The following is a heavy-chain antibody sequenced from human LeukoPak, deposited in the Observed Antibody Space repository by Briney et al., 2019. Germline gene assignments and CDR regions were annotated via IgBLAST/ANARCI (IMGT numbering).Heavy chain of an antibody. CDR2: INPSGGST. CDR1: GGTFSSYA. J-gene: IGHJ4*02. D-gene: IGHD3-16*01. CDR3: ARSEGGALDY. Sequence: GASVKVSCKASGGTFSSYAISWVRQAPGQGLEWMGIINPSGGSTSYAQKFQGRVTMTRDMSTSTVYMELSSLRSEDTAVYYCARSEGGALDYWGQGTLVTVSS. V-gene: IGHV1-46*01.